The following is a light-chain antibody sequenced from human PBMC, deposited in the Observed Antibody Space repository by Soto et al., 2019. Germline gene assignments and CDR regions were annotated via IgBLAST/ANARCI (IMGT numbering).Light chain of an antibody. J-gene: IGLJ1*01. V-gene: IGLV1-51*01. Sequence: QSGLTQPPSVAAAPEHKVTISCSGSTYNIGGNSVSWYQQLPGTAPKLLIYGDNKRPAGIPDRFSGSKSGTSATLGITGFQTGDEADYYCGAGDSSLSAYVFGTGTKVTVL. CDR2: GDN. CDR3: GAGDSSLSAYV. CDR1: TYNIGGNS.